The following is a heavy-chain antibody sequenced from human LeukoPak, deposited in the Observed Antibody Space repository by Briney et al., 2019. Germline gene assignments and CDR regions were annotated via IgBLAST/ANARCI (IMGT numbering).Heavy chain of an antibody. CDR3: AKELGFGELSAFDY. J-gene: IGHJ4*02. CDR2: ASYDGSNK. D-gene: IGHD3-10*01. Sequence: GRSLRLSCAASGFTFSTYGMHWVRQAPGKGLEWVAVASYDGSNKYYADSVKGRFTISRDNPKNTLYLQMNSLRAEDTAVYYCAKELGFGELSAFDYWGQGTLVTVSS. CDR1: GFTFSTYG. V-gene: IGHV3-30*18.